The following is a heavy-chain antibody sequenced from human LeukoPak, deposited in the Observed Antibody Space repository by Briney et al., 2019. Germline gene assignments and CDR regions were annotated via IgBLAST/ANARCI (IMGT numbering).Heavy chain of an antibody. CDR2: ISGSGRDT. CDR1: GFTFSNYA. CDR3: AKVVNSGDYYYFDY. J-gene: IGHJ4*02. D-gene: IGHD3-22*01. V-gene: IGHV3-23*01. Sequence: GGSLRLSCAASGFTFSNYAMSWVRQAPGKGLEWVSAISGSGRDTYYADSVKGRFAISRDTSKNTLSLQMHSLRVDDTAVYYCAKVVNSGDYYYFDYWGQGTLVTVSS.